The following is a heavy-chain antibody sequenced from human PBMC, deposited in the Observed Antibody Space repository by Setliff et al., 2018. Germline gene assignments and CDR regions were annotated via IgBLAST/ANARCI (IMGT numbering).Heavy chain of an antibody. J-gene: IGHJ4*02. V-gene: IGHV3-23*01. D-gene: IGHD1-26*01. CDR3: ATSGGYRISN. CDR1: GFTFSVYA. CDR2: IFGSGANT. Sequence: AGGSLRLSCSASGFTFSVYAMSWVRQAPGKGLEWVATIFGSGANTYYADSVKGRFTISRDNSKNILYLQMNSLRADDTAEYYCATSGGYRISNWGQGTLVTVSS.